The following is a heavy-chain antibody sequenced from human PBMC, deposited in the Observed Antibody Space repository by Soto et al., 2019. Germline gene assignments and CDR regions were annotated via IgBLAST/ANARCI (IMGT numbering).Heavy chain of an antibody. CDR3: GRTRIQRAVVMDYYYYGMDL. CDR1: GYSFTSYW. Sequence: GESLKISCKGSGYSFTSYWISWVRQMPGKGLEWMGRIDPSDSYTNYSPSFQGHVTISADKSISTAYMQWSSLKASDTAMYYCGRTRIQRAVVMDYYYYGMDLWAHRITVTVSS. CDR2: IDPSDSYT. V-gene: IGHV5-10-1*01. D-gene: IGHD3-22*01. J-gene: IGHJ6*02.